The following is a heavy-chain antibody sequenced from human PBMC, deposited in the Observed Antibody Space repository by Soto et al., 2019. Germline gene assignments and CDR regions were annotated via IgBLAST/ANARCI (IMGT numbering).Heavy chain of an antibody. CDR1: GYTFPSYG. D-gene: IGHD2-21*02. V-gene: IGHV1-18*01. J-gene: IGHJ4*02. CDR3: ARDHHGDYSSAY. Sequence: QVQLVQSGAEVKKPGASVRVSCKASGYTFPSYGISWVRQAPGQGLEWMGWISAYNGNTNYAQKLQGRVTMTTDTSTSTADIELRGLTSDDTAAYYCARDHHGDYSSAYWGQGTLVTVSS. CDR2: ISAYNGNT.